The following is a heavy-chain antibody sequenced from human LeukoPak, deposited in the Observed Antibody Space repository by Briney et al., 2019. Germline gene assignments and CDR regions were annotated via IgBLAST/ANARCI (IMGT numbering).Heavy chain of an antibody. CDR3: ARGPTIIYYEGSGHYYFDY. CDR2: IYSSGTT. D-gene: IGHD3-22*01. V-gene: IGHV4-59*12. Sequence: SETLSLTCTVSGGSICDYRWSWRRQSPGKGLEWIAYIYSSGTTNYNPSLKSRVTISVETSKNQLSLKLTSVTAADTAVYYCARGPTIIYYEGSGHYYFDYWGQGALVTVSS. CDR1: GGSICDYR. J-gene: IGHJ4*02.